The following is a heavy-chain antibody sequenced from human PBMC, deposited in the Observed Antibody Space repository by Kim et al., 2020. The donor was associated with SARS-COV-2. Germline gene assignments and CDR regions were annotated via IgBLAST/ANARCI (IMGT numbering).Heavy chain of an antibody. CDR3: ARRLYYDFWSGSHAHATNYYYYGMDV. CDR1: GGTFSSYA. Sequence: SVKVSCKASGGTFSSYAISWVRQAPGQGLEWMGGIIPIFGTANYAQKFQGRVTITADESTSTAYMELSSLRSEDTAVYYCARRLYYDFWSGSHAHATNYYYYGMDVWGQGTTVTVSS. V-gene: IGHV1-69*13. CDR2: IIPIFGTA. D-gene: IGHD3-3*01. J-gene: IGHJ6*02.